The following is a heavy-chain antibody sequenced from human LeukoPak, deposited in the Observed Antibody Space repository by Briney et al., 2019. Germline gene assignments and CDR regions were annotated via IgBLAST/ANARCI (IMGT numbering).Heavy chain of an antibody. CDR1: GGSISSSSYY. Sequence: SETLSLTCTVSGGSISSSSYYWGWIRQPPGKGLEWIGSIYYSGSTYYNPSLKSRVTISVDTPKNQFSLKLSSVTAADTAVYYCARTAYSGSYPLFDPWRQGTLVTVSS. CDR3: ARTAYSGSYPLFDP. D-gene: IGHD1-26*01. V-gene: IGHV4-39*07. J-gene: IGHJ5*02. CDR2: IYYSGST.